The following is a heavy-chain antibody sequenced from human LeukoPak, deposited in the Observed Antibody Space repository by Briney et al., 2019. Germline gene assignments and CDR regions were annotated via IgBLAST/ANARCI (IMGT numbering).Heavy chain of an antibody. CDR2: ISGSGGST. Sequence: GGSLRLSCAASGFTFSDHYMDWVRQAPGKGLEWVSAISGSGGSTYYADSVKGRFTISRDNSKNTLYLQMNSLRAEDTAVYYCATTGYSYGYYYWGQGTLVTVSS. J-gene: IGHJ4*02. CDR1: GFTFSDHY. CDR3: ATTGYSYGYYY. V-gene: IGHV3-23*01. D-gene: IGHD5-18*01.